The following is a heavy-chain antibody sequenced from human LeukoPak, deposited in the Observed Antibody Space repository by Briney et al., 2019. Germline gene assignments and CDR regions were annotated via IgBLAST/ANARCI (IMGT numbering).Heavy chain of an antibody. CDR3: AKIPQVATVTVPNFDY. V-gene: IGHV1-2*02. Sequence: ASVKVSCKASGYTFTGYYMHWVRQAPGQGLEWMGWINPNSGGTNYAQKFQGRVTMTRDTSISTAYMELSRLRSDDTAVYYCAKIPQVATVTVPNFDYWGQGTLVTVSS. CDR2: INPNSGGT. D-gene: IGHD2/OR15-2a*01. J-gene: IGHJ4*02. CDR1: GYTFTGYY.